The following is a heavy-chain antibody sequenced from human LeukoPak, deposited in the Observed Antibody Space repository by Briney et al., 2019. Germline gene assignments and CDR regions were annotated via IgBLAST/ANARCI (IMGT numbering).Heavy chain of an antibody. CDR2: IYYSGST. CDR1: GGSISNNSYY. J-gene: IGHJ4*02. V-gene: IGHV4-39*07. Sequence: SETLSLTCTVSGGSISNNSYYWGWIRQPPGKGLEWIGTIYYSGSTYYNPSLKSRVTISIDTSKKHFSLKLTSVTAADTAVYYCARGAPPQNWGQGTLVTVSS. CDR3: ARGAPPQN.